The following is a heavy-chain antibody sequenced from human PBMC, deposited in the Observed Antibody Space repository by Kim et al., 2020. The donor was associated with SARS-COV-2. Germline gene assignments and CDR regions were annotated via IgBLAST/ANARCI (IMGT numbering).Heavy chain of an antibody. V-gene: IGHV3-74*01. D-gene: IGHD3-10*01. CDR1: GFTFSKYW. CDR3: VRDNFGVDY. CDR2: ITSDGSDT. Sequence: GGSLRLSCAASGFTFSKYWMQWVRQAPGEGLVWVSHITSDGSDTSYADSVKGRFTISRDNAKSTLYLQMNNLRADDTAVYYCVRDNFGVDYWGQGTLVTVSS. J-gene: IGHJ4*02.